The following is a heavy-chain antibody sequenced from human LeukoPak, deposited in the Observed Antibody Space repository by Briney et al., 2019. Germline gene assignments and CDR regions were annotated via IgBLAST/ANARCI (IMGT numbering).Heavy chain of an antibody. CDR1: GFTFSSYA. V-gene: IGHV3-23*01. J-gene: IGHJ4*02. CDR3: AKALMITFSSNEDDY. CDR2: ISGSGGST. D-gene: IGHD3-16*01. Sequence: PGGSLRLSCAASGFTFSSYAMSWVRQAPGKGLEWVSAISGSGGSTYYADSVKGRFTISRDNSKNTLYLQMNSLRAEDTAVYYCAKALMITFSSNEDDYWGQGTLVTVSS.